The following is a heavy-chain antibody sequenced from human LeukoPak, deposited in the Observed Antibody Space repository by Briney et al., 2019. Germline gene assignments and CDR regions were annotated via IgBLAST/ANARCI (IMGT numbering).Heavy chain of an antibody. V-gene: IGHV3-23*01. CDR3: AKRRSAVAGPRYFDY. J-gene: IGHJ4*02. CDR1: GFTFDDYA. D-gene: IGHD6-19*01. CDR2: ISGTDDST. Sequence: GGSLRLSCAASGFTFDDYAMHWVRQAPGKGLEWVSSISGTDDSTYYADSVKGRFTVSRDNSKYTLSLQMDSLRAEDTAVYYCAKRRSAVAGPRYFDYWGQGTLVTVSS.